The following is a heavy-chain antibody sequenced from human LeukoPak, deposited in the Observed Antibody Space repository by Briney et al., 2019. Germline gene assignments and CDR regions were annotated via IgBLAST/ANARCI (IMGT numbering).Heavy chain of an antibody. CDR3: ARDPSITMIVVVITPRDAFDI. CDR2: IGTAGDT. Sequence: GGSLRLSCAASGFTFSSYSITWVRQATGKGLEWVSAIGTAGDTYYPGSVKGRFTISRENAKNSLYLQMNSLRAGDTAVYYCARDPSITMIVVVITPRDAFDIWGQGTMVTVSS. V-gene: IGHV3-13*01. CDR1: GFTFSSYS. J-gene: IGHJ3*02. D-gene: IGHD3-22*01.